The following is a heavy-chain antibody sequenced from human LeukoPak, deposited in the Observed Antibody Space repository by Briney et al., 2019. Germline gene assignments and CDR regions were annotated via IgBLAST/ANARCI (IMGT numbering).Heavy chain of an antibody. Sequence: SETLSLTCTVSGGSISSSSYYWGWIRQPPGKGLEWIGSIYYSGSTYYNPSLKSRVTISVDTSKNQFSLKLSSVTAADTAVYYCARGYYDILTGSGTDDAFDIWGQGTMVTVSS. CDR1: GGSISSSSYY. V-gene: IGHV4-39*07. CDR3: ARGYYDILTGSGTDDAFDI. D-gene: IGHD3-9*01. CDR2: IYYSGST. J-gene: IGHJ3*02.